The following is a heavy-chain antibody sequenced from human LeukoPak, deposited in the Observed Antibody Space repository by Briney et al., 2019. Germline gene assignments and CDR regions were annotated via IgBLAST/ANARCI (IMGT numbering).Heavy chain of an antibody. V-gene: IGHV3-30*18. CDR2: ISYDGSNK. CDR3: AKLGYCSSTSCRDDAFDI. D-gene: IGHD2-2*01. CDR1: GFTFSSYG. J-gene: IGHJ3*02. Sequence: GGSLRLSCAASGFTFSSYGMHWVRQAPGKGLEGVAVISYDGSNKYYADSVKGRFTISRDNSKNTLYLQMNSLRAEDTAVYYCAKLGYCSSTSCRDDAFDIWGQGTMVTVSS.